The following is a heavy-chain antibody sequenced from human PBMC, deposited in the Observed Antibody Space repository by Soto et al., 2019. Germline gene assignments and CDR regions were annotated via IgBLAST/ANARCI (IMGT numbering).Heavy chain of an antibody. D-gene: IGHD3-10*01. J-gene: IGHJ4*02. Sequence: ASVKASCKASGDTCTSYCINWVRQAPGQGLEWMGWISAYNGNTNYAQNLQGRVTMTTDTSTSTAYMELRSLRSDDTAVYYCARFYASASYPYDYWVQGTLVTVSP. CDR2: ISAYNGNT. V-gene: IGHV1-18*01. CDR3: ARFYASASYPYDY. CDR1: GDTCTSYC.